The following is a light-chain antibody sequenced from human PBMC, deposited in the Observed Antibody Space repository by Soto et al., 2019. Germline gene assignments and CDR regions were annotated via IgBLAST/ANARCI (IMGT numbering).Light chain of an antibody. V-gene: IGKV3-15*01. CDR2: GAS. J-gene: IGKJ2*01. Sequence: EIVMTQSPATLSVSPGERATLSCRASQSVSSNLAWYQQKPGQAPRLLIYGASTRATGIPARFSGGGSGTEFTLTISSLQSEDFAVYYCQQYNNWLGTFGQGTKLEIK. CDR1: QSVSSN. CDR3: QQYNNWLGT.